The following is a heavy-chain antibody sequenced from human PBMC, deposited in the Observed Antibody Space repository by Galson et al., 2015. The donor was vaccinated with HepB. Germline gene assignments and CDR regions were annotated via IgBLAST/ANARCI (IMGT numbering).Heavy chain of an antibody. J-gene: IGHJ4*02. D-gene: IGHD6-19*01. V-gene: IGHV3-23*01. CDR3: AKGGQTGAVAGTRVEIDY. Sequence: SLRLSCAASGFTFSSYAMSWVRQAPGKGLEWVSAISGSGGSTYYADSVKGRFTISRDNSKNTLYLQMNSLRAEDTAVYYCAKGGQTGAVAGTRVEIDYWGQGTLVTVSS. CDR1: GFTFSSYA. CDR2: ISGSGGST.